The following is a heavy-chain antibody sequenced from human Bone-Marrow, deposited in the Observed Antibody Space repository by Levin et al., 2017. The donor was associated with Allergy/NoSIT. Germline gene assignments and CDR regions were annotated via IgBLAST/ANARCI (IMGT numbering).Heavy chain of an antibody. CDR2: IYYSGST. V-gene: IGHV4-59*01. D-gene: IGHD5/OR15-5a*01. CDR1: GGSISSYY. Sequence: GSLRLSCTVSGGSISSYYWSWIRQPPGKGLEWIGYIYYSGSTNYNPSLKSRVTISVDTSKNQFSLKLSSVTAADTAVYYCARGVDRDYWGQGTLVTVSS. J-gene: IGHJ4*02. CDR3: ARGVDRDY.